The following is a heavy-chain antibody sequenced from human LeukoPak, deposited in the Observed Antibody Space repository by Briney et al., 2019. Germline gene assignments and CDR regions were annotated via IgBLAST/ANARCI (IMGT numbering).Heavy chain of an antibody. CDR3: ASGYSYGFTFDI. V-gene: IGHV4-59*01. Sequence: SETLSLTCTVSSGSISSYYGSWIRQPPGKGLEWIGYIYYSGSTNYNPSLKSRVTISVDTSKNQFSLKLSSVTAADTAVYYCASGYSYGFTFDIWGQGTMVTVSS. CDR2: IYYSGST. CDR1: SGSISSYY. D-gene: IGHD5-18*01. J-gene: IGHJ3*02.